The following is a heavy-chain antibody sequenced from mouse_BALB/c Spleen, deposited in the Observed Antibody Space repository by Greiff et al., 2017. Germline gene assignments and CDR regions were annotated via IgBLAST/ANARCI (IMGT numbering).Heavy chain of an antibody. CDR3: ARGRYDPYYAMDD. V-gene: IGHV1S81*02. J-gene: IGHJ4*01. CDR2: INPSNGRT. CDR1: GYTFTSYW. D-gene: IGHD2-14*01. Sequence: QVQLQQPGAELVKPGASVKLSCKASGYTFTSYWMHWVKQRPGQGLEWIGEINPSNGRTNYNEKFKSKATLTVDKSSSTAYMQLSSLTSEDSAVYYCARGRYDPYYAMDDGGQGTSVTVSS.